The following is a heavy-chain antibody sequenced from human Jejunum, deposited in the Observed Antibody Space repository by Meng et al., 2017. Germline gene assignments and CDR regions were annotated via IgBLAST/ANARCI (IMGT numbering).Heavy chain of an antibody. J-gene: IGHJ4*02. CDR3: AGRSYNYDDYFDF. CDR1: GYTLNGFY. V-gene: IGHV1-2*06. D-gene: IGHD5-24*01. Sequence: QVQMEQSGAEVRKPGASVKVSCRASGYTLNGFYMHWVRQAPGQGLEWMGRINTNTGGINYAQNFKGSITLTRDTSTVYMEVNRLRSDDTAMYYCAGRSYNYDDYFDFWGRGTLVTVSS. CDR2: INTNTGGI.